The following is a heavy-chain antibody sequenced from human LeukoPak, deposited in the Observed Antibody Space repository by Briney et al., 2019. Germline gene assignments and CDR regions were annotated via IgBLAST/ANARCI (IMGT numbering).Heavy chain of an antibody. CDR1: GFTFSSYA. CDR3: AKVNYDFWSGYSGELYDY. J-gene: IGHJ4*02. CDR2: ISGSGGST. Sequence: PGGSLRLSCAASGFTFSSYAMSWVRQAPGKGLEWVSAISGSGGSTYYADSVKGRFTISRDNSKNTLYLQMNSLRAEDTAVYYCAKVNYDFWSGYSGELYDYWGQGTLVTVSS. V-gene: IGHV3-23*01. D-gene: IGHD3-3*01.